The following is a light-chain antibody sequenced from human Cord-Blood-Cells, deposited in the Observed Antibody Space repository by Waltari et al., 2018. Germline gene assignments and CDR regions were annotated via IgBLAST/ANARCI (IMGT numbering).Light chain of an antibody. Sequence: DIVMTQSPDSLAVSLGERATIHCKSSQSVLYSSNNKNYLAWYQQKPGQPPRLLIYWASTRESGVPDRFSGSGSGTDFTLTSSSLQAEDVAVYYCQQYYSTPPTFGQGTKVEIK. J-gene: IGKJ1*01. V-gene: IGKV4-1*01. CDR3: QQYYSTPPT. CDR2: WAS. CDR1: QSVLYSSNNKNY.